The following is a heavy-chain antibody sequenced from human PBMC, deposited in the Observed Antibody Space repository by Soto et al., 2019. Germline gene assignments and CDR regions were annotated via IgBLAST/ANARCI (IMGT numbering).Heavy chain of an antibody. Sequence: GGSLRLSCAASGFTLSSYGMHWVRQAPGKGLEWVAVIWYDGSNKYYADSVKGRFTISRDNSKNTLYLQMNSLRAEDTAVYYCAAYSSSSFDYWGQGTLVTVSS. CDR1: GFTLSSYG. V-gene: IGHV3-33*01. J-gene: IGHJ4*02. D-gene: IGHD6-6*01. CDR3: AAYSSSSFDY. CDR2: IWYDGSNK.